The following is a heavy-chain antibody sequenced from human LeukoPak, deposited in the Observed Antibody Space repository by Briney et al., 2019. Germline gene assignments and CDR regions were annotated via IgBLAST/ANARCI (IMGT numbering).Heavy chain of an antibody. CDR2: ISSSSSYI. J-gene: IGHJ4*02. Sequence: GGSLRLSCAASGFTFSSYSMNWVRQAPGKGLEWVSSISSSSSYIYYADSVKGRFTISRDNAKNSLYLQMNSLRAEDTAVYYCARGMGIAARTPDDYWGQGTLVTVSS. CDR1: GFTFSSYS. V-gene: IGHV3-21*01. D-gene: IGHD6-6*01. CDR3: ARGMGIAARTPDDY.